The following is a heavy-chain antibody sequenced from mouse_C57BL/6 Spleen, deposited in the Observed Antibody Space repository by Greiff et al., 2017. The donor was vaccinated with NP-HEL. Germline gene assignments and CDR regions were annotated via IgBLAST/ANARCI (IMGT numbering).Heavy chain of an antibody. Sequence: QVQLQQPGAELVMPGASVKLSCKASGYTFTSYWMHWVKQRPGQGLEWIGEIDPSDSYTNYNQKFKGKSTLTVDKSSSTAYMQLSSLTSEDSAVYYCARGSEDGYYPFAYWGQGTLVTVSA. V-gene: IGHV1-69*01. J-gene: IGHJ3*01. CDR1: GYTFTSYW. CDR2: IDPSDSYT. CDR3: ARGSEDGYYPFAY. D-gene: IGHD2-3*01.